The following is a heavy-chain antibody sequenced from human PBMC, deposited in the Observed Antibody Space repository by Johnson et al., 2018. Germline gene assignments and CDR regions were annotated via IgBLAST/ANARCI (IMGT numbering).Heavy chain of an antibody. J-gene: IGHJ1*01. CDR2: IKPDGSEK. Sequence: VQLVESGGGLVQPGGSLRLSCAASGFTFGNYWMSWVRQAPGKGLEWVANIKPDGSEKHYVDAVKGRFTISRDSAKSSLYLQMNSLIAEGTAVYYCANIDTSGRGAYFQYWGQGTLVTVSS. V-gene: IGHV3-7*01. CDR1: GFTFGNYW. D-gene: IGHD3-22*01. CDR3: ANIDTSGRGAYFQY.